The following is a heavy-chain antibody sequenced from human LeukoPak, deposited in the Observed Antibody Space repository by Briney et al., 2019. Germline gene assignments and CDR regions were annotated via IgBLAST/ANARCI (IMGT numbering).Heavy chain of an antibody. Sequence: GGSLRLSCAASGFTFSDYSMNWVRQAPGKGLECISYISSDRKTTWYADSVKGRFTTSRDNAKNSLYLQMNSLRVEDTAVYYCARDRLGYDSSGLDYWGQGTLVTVSS. CDR2: ISSDRKTT. D-gene: IGHD3-22*01. V-gene: IGHV3-48*01. J-gene: IGHJ4*02. CDR3: ARDRLGYDSSGLDY. CDR1: GFTFSDYS.